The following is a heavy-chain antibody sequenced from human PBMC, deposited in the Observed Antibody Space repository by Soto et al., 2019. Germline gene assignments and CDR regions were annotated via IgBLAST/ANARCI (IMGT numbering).Heavy chain of an antibody. Sequence: SETLSLTCAVSGGSISGSNWWRWVRQPPGKGLEWIGYIYYSGSTNYNPSLKSRVTISVDTSKNQFSLKLSSVTAADTAVYYCARVYYYDSSGYPDGWFDPWGQGTLVTVS. D-gene: IGHD3-22*01. CDR3: ARVYYYDSSGYPDGWFDP. J-gene: IGHJ5*02. V-gene: IGHV4-4*02. CDR1: GGSISGSNW. CDR2: IYYSGST.